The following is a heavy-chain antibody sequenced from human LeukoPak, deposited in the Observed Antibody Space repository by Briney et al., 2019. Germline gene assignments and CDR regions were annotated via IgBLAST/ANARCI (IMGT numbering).Heavy chain of an antibody. CDR2: INDSGST. CDR1: GGSFSGYY. V-gene: IGHV4-34*01. J-gene: IGHJ4*02. Sequence: SETLSLTCAVCGGSFSGYYWSWIRQPPGKGLEWIGEINDSGSTNCNPSLKSRVSISVDTSKNQFSLKLTSVTAADTAVYYCARVIDYDSSGYYLGYWGQGTRVTVSS. CDR3: ARVIDYDSSGYYLGY. D-gene: IGHD3-22*01.